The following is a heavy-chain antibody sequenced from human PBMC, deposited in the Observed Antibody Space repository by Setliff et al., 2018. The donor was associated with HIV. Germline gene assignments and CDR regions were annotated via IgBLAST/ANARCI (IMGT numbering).Heavy chain of an antibody. Sequence: SVKVSCKASAYTFTDYYMHWVRQAPGQGLEWMGGLIPILGIAQYAQKFHGRVTISADTSTTTAYLEVSSLRSEDTAVYYCAKGYYHDSRGYPTGPAFDIWGQGTMVTVSS. J-gene: IGHJ3*02. D-gene: IGHD3-22*01. CDR1: AYTFTDYY. CDR3: AKGYYHDSRGYPTGPAFDI. CDR2: LIPILGIA. V-gene: IGHV1-69*10.